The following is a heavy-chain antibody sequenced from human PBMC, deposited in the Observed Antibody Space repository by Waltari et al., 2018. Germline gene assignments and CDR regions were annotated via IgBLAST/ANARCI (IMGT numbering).Heavy chain of an antibody. J-gene: IGHJ4*02. CDR3: ARDHGGTYYEPFDT. V-gene: IGHV3-30*03. CDR2: ISYEESSK. D-gene: IGHD1-26*01. Sequence: QVQLVESGGGGVQPGKNLRISCRASGFAFSDHGMHWVRQAPGKGLEWVAVISYEESSKYYGDSVKGRATISRDNSKSTLYLELSSLKFEDTGVYFCARDHGGTYYEPFDTWGQGTLVTVSS. CDR1: GFAFSDHG.